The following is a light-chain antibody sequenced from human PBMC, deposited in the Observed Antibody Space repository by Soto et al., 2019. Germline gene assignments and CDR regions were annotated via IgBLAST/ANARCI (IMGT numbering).Light chain of an antibody. Sequence: DIQMTQSPSTLPASVGDRVTITCRASQSISNWLAWYQQKPGKGPKLLISKASSLESGVPSRFSSSGTGTEFTLTISCLQPDDFATYYCQQYNSYSVSTFGQGTKVEIK. J-gene: IGKJ1*01. CDR3: QQYNSYSVST. CDR2: KAS. CDR1: QSISNW. V-gene: IGKV1-5*03.